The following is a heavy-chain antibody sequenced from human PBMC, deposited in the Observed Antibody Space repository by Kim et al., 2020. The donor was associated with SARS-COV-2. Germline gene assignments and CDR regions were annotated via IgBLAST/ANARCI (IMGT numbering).Heavy chain of an antibody. J-gene: IGHJ4*02. D-gene: IGHD4-17*01. CDR3: ARGRATVTTPPFDY. CDR1: GGSISSYY. Sequence: SETLSLTCTVSGGSISSYYWSWIRQPPGKGLEWIGYIYYSGSTNYNPSLKSRVTISVDTSKNQFSLKLSSVTAADTAVYYCARGRATVTTPPFDYWGQGT. V-gene: IGHV4-59*01. CDR2: IYYSGST.